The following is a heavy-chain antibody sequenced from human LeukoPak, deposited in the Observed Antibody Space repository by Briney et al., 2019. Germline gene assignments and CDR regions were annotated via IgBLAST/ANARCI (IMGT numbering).Heavy chain of an antibody. Sequence: PSETLSLTCTVSGGSISSYYWSWIRQPPGKGLEWIGRIYTSGSTNYNPSLKSRVTMSVDTSKNQFSLKLSSVTAADTAVYYCARLRPPKSYYYYGMDVWGQGTTVTVSS. V-gene: IGHV4-4*07. CDR2: IYTSGST. CDR1: GGSISSYY. CDR3: ARLRPPKSYYYYGMDV. J-gene: IGHJ6*02.